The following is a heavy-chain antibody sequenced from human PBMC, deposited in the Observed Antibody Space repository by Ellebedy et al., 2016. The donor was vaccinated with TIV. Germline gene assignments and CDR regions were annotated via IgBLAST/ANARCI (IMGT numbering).Heavy chain of an antibody. CDR1: GITVSNNY. CDR2: MYSSGTT. J-gene: IGHJ4*02. V-gene: IGHV3-66*01. CDR3: AREYYYGSGSPHHDY. Sequence: GGSLRLSXAASGITVSNNYMRWVRQAPGKGLEWVSLMYSSGTTHYADSVKGRFTISRDSSKNTLYLQMNSLRVEDTAVYYCAREYYYGSGSPHHDYWGQGTLVTVSS. D-gene: IGHD3-10*01.